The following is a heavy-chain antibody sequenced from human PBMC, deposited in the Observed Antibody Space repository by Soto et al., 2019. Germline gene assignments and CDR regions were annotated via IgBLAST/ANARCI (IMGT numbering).Heavy chain of an antibody. CDR1: GFTFSSYE. V-gene: IGHV3-48*03. CDR2: ISSSGSTI. J-gene: IGHJ3*02. D-gene: IGHD3-22*01. CDR3: ARSGGITMIVVVIKDAFDS. Sequence: GGSLRLSCAASGFTFSSYELHWVRQAPGPGLQRVSYISSSGSTIYYADSVKGRFTISRDNAKNSLYLQMNSLRDEDTAVYYCARSGGITMIVVVIKDAFDSWGQGRMVTVAS.